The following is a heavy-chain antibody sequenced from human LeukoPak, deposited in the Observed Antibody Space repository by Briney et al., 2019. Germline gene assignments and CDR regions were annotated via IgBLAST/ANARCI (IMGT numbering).Heavy chain of an antibody. CDR1: GFTFRNHW. V-gene: IGHV3-74*03. J-gene: IGHJ4*02. CDR3: ARDQRVTGRPDIDY. Sequence: GGSLRLSCAASGFTFRNHWVHWVRQTPGKGLVWVSRISSDGSSTTYADSVKGRFTISRDNAKNTLYLQMNNLRAEDTAMYYCARDQRVTGRPDIDYWGQGTLVIVSS. D-gene: IGHD6-6*01. CDR2: ISSDGSST.